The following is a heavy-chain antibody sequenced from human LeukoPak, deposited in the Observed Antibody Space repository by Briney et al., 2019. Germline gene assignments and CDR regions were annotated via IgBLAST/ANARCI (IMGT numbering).Heavy chain of an antibody. D-gene: IGHD6-19*01. CDR2: IYNSGST. V-gene: IGHV4-59*01. Sequence: SETLSLTCTVSGGSISSYYCNWIRQPPGKGLEWIGYIYNSGSTIYNPSLKSRVTISVDTSKNQFSLNLSSVTAADTAVYYCATLRGLGYYYYGMDVWGQGTTVTVSS. CDR3: ATLRGLGYYYYGMDV. CDR1: GGSISSYY. J-gene: IGHJ6*02.